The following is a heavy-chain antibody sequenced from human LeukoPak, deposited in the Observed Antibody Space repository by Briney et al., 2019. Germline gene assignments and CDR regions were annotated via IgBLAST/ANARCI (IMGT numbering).Heavy chain of an antibody. Sequence: PGGSLRLSCAASGFTVSRNYMSWVRQAPGKGLEWVSVIYSGGSTYYADSVKGRFTISRDNSKNTLYLQMNSLRAEDTAVYYCARDQRRFGELLRFDYWGQGTLVTVSS. CDR3: ARDQRRFGELLRFDY. V-gene: IGHV3-53*01. D-gene: IGHD3-10*01. CDR2: IYSGGST. CDR1: GFTVSRNY. J-gene: IGHJ4*02.